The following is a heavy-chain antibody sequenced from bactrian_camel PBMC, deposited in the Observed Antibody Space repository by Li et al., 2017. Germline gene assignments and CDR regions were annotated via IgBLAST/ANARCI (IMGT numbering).Heavy chain of an antibody. CDR2: IDSGGGS. CDR3: LPALGSGKEY. D-gene: IGHD5*01. V-gene: IGHV3S25*01. J-gene: IGHJ4*01. Sequence: VQLVESGGGLVQPGGSLRLPCVVSGFTSSSYWMYWVRQAPGKGLEYVTAIDSGGGSYYPDSVKGRFIISRDNAQNMVYLQMNSLKPEDTADYYCLPALGSGKEYWGQGTQVTVS. CDR1: GFTSSSYW.